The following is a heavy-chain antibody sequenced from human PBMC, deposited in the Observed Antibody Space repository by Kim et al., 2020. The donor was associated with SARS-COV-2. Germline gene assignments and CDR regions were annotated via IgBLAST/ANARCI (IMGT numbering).Heavy chain of an antibody. D-gene: IGHD3-3*01. CDR3: ARDIFVDYGMDV. V-gene: IGHV3-33*01. CDR1: GFTFSSYG. J-gene: IGHJ6*02. Sequence: GGSLRLSCAASGFTFSSYGMHWVRQAPGKGLEWVAVIWYDGSNKYYADSVKGRFTISRDNSKNTLYLQINSLRAEDTAVYYCARDIFVDYGMDVWGQGTTVTVSS. CDR2: IWYDGSNK.